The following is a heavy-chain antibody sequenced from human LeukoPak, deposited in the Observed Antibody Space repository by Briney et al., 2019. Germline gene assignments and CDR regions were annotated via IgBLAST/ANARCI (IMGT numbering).Heavy chain of an antibody. CDR1: GFTFSNYG. CDR3: VKDRETTASGTFDY. D-gene: IGHD6-13*01. Sequence: GGSLRLSCAACGFTFSNYGMHCVCQAPGQGLEWVAVVSDDGSNKNYADSVKGRFTISRDNSNNTLYLQMNSLRAEDTAVYYCVKDRETTASGTFDYWGQETLVTVSS. V-gene: IGHV3-30*18. J-gene: IGHJ4*02. CDR2: VSDDGSNK.